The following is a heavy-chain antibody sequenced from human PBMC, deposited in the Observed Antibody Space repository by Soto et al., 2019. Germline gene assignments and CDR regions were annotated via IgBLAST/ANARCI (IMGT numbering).Heavy chain of an antibody. CDR1: GYSFTSYW. CDR3: ARLRSGAAGLGYYYYYGMDV. D-gene: IGHD3-16*01. Sequence: PGESLKISCKGSGYSFTSYWISWVRQMPGKGLEWMGRIDPSDSYTNYSPSFQGHVTISADKSISTAYLQWSSLKASDTAMYYCARLRSGAAGLGYYYYYGMDVWGQGTTVTVS. CDR2: IDPSDSYT. J-gene: IGHJ6*02. V-gene: IGHV5-10-1*01.